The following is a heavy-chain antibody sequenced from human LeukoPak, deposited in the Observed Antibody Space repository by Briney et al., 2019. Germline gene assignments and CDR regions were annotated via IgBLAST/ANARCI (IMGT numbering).Heavy chain of an antibody. CDR2: ISSSGSTT. V-gene: IGHV3-48*03. CDR3: ARVGASRDGYNYLY. D-gene: IGHD5-24*01. Sequence: PGGSLRLSCAASGFTFSSYEMNWVRQAPGKGLEWVSYISSSGSTTYYADSVKGRFTISRDNAKNSLYLQMNSLRAEDTAVYYCARVGASRDGYNYLYWGQGTLVTVSS. CDR1: GFTFSSYE. J-gene: IGHJ4*02.